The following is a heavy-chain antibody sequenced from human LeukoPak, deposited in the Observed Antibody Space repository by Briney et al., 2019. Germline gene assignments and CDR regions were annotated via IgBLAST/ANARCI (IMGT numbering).Heavy chain of an antibody. Sequence: GGSLRLSCAASGFTVSSNYMSWVRQAPGKGLEWVSVIYSGGSTYYADSVKGRFTISRDNSKNTLYLQMNSLRAEDTAVYYCAREYNWNYSNFDYWGQGTLVTVSS. CDR1: GFTVSSNY. V-gene: IGHV3-66*01. CDR3: AREYNWNYSNFDY. D-gene: IGHD1-7*01. J-gene: IGHJ4*02. CDR2: IYSGGST.